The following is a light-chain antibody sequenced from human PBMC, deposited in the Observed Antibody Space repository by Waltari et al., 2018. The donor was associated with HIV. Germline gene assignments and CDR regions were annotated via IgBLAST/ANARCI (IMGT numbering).Light chain of an antibody. Sequence: QSVLPQPRSASGTPGQTVTISCSGSSSNIGNANVYWYQQLPGMTPKLLIFKNDQRPPGVPDRFAGSKSGTSASLAVSGLRCEDDADYYCVGWDGSLSGYVFGAGTKVTVL. CDR3: VGWDGSLSGYV. CDR2: KND. J-gene: IGLJ1*01. CDR1: SSNIGNAN. V-gene: IGLV1-47*01.